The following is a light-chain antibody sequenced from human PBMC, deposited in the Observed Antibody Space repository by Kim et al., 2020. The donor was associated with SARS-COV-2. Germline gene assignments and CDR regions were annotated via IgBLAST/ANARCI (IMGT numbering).Light chain of an antibody. CDR1: QRIPSSS. CDR2: GTS. V-gene: IGKV3-20*01. J-gene: IGKJ5*01. Sequence: DIVLTQSPGTLSLSPGEKATLYCRASQRIPSSSLGWYQQKPDQAPRILIYGTSTRATGIADKFSGSGSGTDFTLTITRLEPEDFAFYPCQHYSDSLITFGQGTRLEIK. CDR3: QHYSDSLIT.